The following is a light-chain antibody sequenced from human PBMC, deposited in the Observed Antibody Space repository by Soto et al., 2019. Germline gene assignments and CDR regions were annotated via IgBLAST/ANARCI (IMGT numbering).Light chain of an antibody. J-gene: IGLJ3*02. CDR1: SSDIGGYNA. CDR2: DVS. CDR3: CSYAGSYTWV. V-gene: IGLV2-11*01. Sequence: QSALTQPASVSGSPGQTITISCTGTSSDIGGYNAVSWYQHHPGKAPKLMIYDVSKRPSGVPDRFSGSKSGNTASLTISGLQAEDEADYYCCSYAGSYTWVFGGGTKVTVL.